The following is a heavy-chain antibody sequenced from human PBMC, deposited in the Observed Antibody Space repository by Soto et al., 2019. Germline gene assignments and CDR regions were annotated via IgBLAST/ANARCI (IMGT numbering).Heavy chain of an antibody. CDR1: GGSISSSSYY. CDR3: ARQLEGLGDY. Sequence: KASETLSLTCTVSGGSISSSSYYWGWIRQPPGKGLEWIGSIYYSGSTYYNPSLKSRVTISVDTSKNQFSLKLSSVTAADTAVYYCARQLEGLGDYWGQGTLVTVSS. D-gene: IGHD3-16*01. CDR2: IYYSGST. J-gene: IGHJ4*02. V-gene: IGHV4-39*01.